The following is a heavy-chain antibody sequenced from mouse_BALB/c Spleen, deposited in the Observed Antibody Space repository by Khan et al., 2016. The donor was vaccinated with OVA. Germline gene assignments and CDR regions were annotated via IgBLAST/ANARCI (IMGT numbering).Heavy chain of an antibody. CDR1: GYSITSDYA. J-gene: IGHJ2*01. CDR2: IKYSGST. Sequence: EVQLQESGPGLVKPSQSLSLTCTVTGYSITSDYAWNWIRQFPGNKLEWMGYIKYSGSTSYNPSLKSRISITRNTSKNRFFLQLRSVTTEDTATYYCARSGTITTVVATDFGYWGQGTTLTVSS. V-gene: IGHV3-2*02. D-gene: IGHD1-1*01. CDR3: ARSGTITTVVATDFGY.